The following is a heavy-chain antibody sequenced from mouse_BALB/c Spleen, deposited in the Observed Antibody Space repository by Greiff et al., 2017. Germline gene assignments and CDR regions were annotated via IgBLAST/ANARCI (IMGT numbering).Heavy chain of an antibody. CDR1: GYTFTSYW. D-gene: IGHD3-2*01. CDR3: ARSTARATFSWFAY. Sequence: QVQLQQPGAELVKPGAPVKLSCKASGYTFTSYWMNWVKQRPGRGLEWIGRIDPSDSETHYNQKFKDKATLTVDKSSSTAYIQLSSLTSEDSAVYYCARSTARATFSWFAYWGQGTLVTVSA. V-gene: IGHV1-69*02. CDR2: IDPSDSET. J-gene: IGHJ3*01.